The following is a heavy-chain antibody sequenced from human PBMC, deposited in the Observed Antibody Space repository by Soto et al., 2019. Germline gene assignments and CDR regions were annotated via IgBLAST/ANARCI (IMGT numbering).Heavy chain of an antibody. CDR1: GFTFSSYS. CDR3: ARRLIVDTAMVSRYYYYYGMDV. D-gene: IGHD5-18*01. CDR2: ISSSSSYI. J-gene: IGHJ6*02. V-gene: IGHV3-21*01. Sequence: EVQLVESGGGLVKPGGSLRLSCAASGFTFSSYSMNWVRQAPGKGLEWVSSISSSSSYIYYADSVKGRFTISRDNAKNSLYLQMNSLRAEDTAVYYCARRLIVDTAMVSRYYYYYGMDVWGQGTTVTVSS.